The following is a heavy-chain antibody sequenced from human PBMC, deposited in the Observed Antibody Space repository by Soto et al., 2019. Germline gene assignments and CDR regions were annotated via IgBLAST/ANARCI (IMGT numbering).Heavy chain of an antibody. CDR1: GFTFSDYA. D-gene: IGHD3-9*01. V-gene: IGHV3-23*01. CDR2: ITGSSTNL. CDR3: AKGGAVYGLLTHDY. J-gene: IGHJ4*02. Sequence: EGQLLESGGGLEQPGGSLRLSCAASGFTFSDYAMSWVRQAPGKGLEWGTTITGSSTNLYYTDSVKGRFAISRDNSRNILLLQMNSLPAEDTAVYYCAKGGAVYGLLTHDYWGQGTLVTVSS.